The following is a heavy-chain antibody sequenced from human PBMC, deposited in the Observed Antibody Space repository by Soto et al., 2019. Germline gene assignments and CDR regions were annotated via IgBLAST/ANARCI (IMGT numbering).Heavy chain of an antibody. CDR3: GRDYRAYERHHRFDN. V-gene: IGHV1-46*03. Sequence: QEQLVQSGAEVKKPGASVTISCKASGDTFSRHYIHWVRQAPGQGLEWMGVINPTGASTSYAQKLQCRFTVTRDTSTSKISIELRSLLSEDTAVYFCGRDYRAYERHHRFDNWGQGTMVTVSS. D-gene: IGHD5-12*01. CDR2: INPTGAST. CDR1: GDTFSRHY. J-gene: IGHJ3*02.